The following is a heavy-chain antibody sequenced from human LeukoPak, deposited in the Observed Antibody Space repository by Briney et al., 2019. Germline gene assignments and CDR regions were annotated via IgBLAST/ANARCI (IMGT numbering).Heavy chain of an antibody. CDR3: ARVHRATTSDY. J-gene: IGHJ4*02. Sequence: GGSLRLPCAASGFTFSDYYMSWIRQAPGKGLEWLSYISSSGSSLKYADSAKGRFTISRDNAKNSLYLQMNSLRAEDTAVYYCARVHRATTSDYWGQGTLVTVSS. CDR2: ISSSGSSL. CDR1: GFTFSDYY. V-gene: IGHV3-11*01. D-gene: IGHD4-17*01.